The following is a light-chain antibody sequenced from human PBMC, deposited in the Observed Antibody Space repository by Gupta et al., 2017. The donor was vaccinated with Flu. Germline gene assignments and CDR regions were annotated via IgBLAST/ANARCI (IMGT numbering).Light chain of an antibody. CDR2: RDS. V-gene: IGLV3-9*01. J-gene: IGLJ2*01. CDR3: QVWASSTAI. CDR1: SIGSRR. Sequence: ALGKTARLTCGGDSIGSRRVNWYQQKAGQAPKLVIYRDSNRPPGIPDRFSASNSGNTATLTITGAQGGDEADYHCQVWASSTAIFGGGTKLTVL.